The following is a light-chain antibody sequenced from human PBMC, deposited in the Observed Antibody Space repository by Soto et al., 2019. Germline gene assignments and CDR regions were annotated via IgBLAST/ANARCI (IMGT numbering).Light chain of an antibody. CDR1: SSDVGGYNY. V-gene: IGLV2-14*01. CDR2: DVS. Sequence: QSVLTQPVSGSRVPGESIPISCTGTSSDVGGYNYVSWYQQHPGKAPKLMIYDVSNRPSGVSNRFSGSKSGNTASLTISGLQAEDEADYYCSSYTSSSAPYVFGTGTKVTVL. J-gene: IGLJ1*01. CDR3: SSYTSSSAPYV.